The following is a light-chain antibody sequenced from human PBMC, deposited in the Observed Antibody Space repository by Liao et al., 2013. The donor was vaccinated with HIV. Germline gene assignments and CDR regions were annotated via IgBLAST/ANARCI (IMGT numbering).Light chain of an antibody. V-gene: IGLV3-21*04. CDR3: QVWDSSGDHPRV. J-gene: IGLJ3*02. CDR1: NIGSES. Sequence: SYVLTQPPSVSVAPGKTATITCGGDNIGSESVHWYQRRPGQAPVLLIYYDAYRPSGIPERFSGSNSGNTATLTISRVEVGDEADYYCQVWDSSGDHPRVFGGGTKLTVL. CDR2: YDA.